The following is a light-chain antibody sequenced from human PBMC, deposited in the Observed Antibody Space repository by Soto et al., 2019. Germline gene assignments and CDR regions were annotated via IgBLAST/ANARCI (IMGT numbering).Light chain of an antibody. J-gene: IGKJ4*01. CDR2: DAS. Sequence: EIVMTQSPATLSLSPGERATLSCRASQSVNIYLAWYQQKPGQAPRLLIYDASNRATGIPARFSGSGSGTDFTLTICCLEPEDIAVYYCQERSNWRVTFGGGTKVDIK. CDR1: QSVNIY. CDR3: QERSNWRVT. V-gene: IGKV3-11*01.